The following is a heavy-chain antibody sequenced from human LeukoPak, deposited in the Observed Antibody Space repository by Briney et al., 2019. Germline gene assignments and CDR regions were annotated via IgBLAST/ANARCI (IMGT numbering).Heavy chain of an antibody. CDR3: ARHLTGYCSGGSCYSGYYYYGMDV. CDR2: IYYSGST. CDR1: GGSISSYY. Sequence: SETLSLTCTVSGGSISSYYWSWIQQPPGKGLEWIGYIYYSGSTNSNPSLKSRITISIDTSKSQFSLKLSSVTAADTAVYYCARHLTGYCSGGSCYSGYYYYGMDVWGQGTTVTVSS. J-gene: IGHJ6*02. D-gene: IGHD2-15*01. V-gene: IGHV4-59*08.